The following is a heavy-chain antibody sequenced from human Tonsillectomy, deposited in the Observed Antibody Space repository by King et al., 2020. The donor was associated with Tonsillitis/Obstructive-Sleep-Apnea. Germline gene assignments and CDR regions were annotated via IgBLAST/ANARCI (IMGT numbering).Heavy chain of an antibody. V-gene: IGHV1-69*19. CDR2: IIPIFGTT. CDR1: GGTFSSYV. Sequence: QLVQSGAEVKKPGSSVKVSCKASGGTFSSYVISWVRQAPGQGLEWMGGIIPIFGTTNYAQKFQGRVTVTADASTRTAYMELSSLRSEYTAVYYCATITLVQGVISYYFMDVWGKGTTVTVSS. J-gene: IGHJ6*03. CDR3: ATITLVQGVISYYFMDV. D-gene: IGHD3-10*01.